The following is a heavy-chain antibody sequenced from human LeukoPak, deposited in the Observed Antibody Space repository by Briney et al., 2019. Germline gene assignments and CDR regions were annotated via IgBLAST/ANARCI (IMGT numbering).Heavy chain of an antibody. Sequence: GSLRLSCAVSGFTFSNYWMSWVHQAPGKGLEWVANIKQDGSEKYYVDSVKDRFTISRDNAQNSLYLQMNTLRAEDTAVYYCTRVGYCASTGCYTGVAPFDYWGQGTLVTVFS. D-gene: IGHD2-2*02. V-gene: IGHV3-7*04. CDR1: GFTFSNYW. J-gene: IGHJ4*02. CDR2: IKQDGSEK. CDR3: TRVGYCASTGCYTGVAPFDY.